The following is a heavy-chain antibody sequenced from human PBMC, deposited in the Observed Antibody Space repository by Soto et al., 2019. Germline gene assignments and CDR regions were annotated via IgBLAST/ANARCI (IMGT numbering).Heavy chain of an antibody. V-gene: IGHV4-30-2*01. Sequence: PSETLSLTCAVSGGSISSGGYSWSWIRQPPGKGLEWIGYIYHSGSTYYNPPLKSRVTISVDRSKNQFSLKLSSVTAADTAVYYCARGIKAVAGRNNWFDPWGQGTLVTVSS. CDR3: ARGIKAVAGRNNWFDP. J-gene: IGHJ5*02. CDR2: IYHSGST. CDR1: GGSISSGGYS. D-gene: IGHD6-19*01.